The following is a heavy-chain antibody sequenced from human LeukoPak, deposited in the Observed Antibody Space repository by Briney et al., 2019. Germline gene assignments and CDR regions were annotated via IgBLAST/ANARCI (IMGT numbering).Heavy chain of an antibody. CDR1: GGSISSGGYS. V-gene: IGHV4-30-2*01. CDR3: ARVNSGSYYTFDY. D-gene: IGHD1-26*01. J-gene: IGHJ4*02. CDR2: IYHSGST. Sequence: SETLSLTCAVSGGSISSGGYSWSWIRQPPGKGLEWIGYIYHSGSTYYNPSLKSRVTISVDRSKNQFSLKLSSVTAADTAVYYCARVNSGSYYTFDYWGQGTLVTVSS.